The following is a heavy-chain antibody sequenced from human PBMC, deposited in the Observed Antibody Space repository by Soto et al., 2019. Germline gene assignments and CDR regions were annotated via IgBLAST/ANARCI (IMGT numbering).Heavy chain of an antibody. CDR1: GYSFTGLD. CDR3: ARSEGYVWGTSNFEY. Sequence: SVKVSCKASGYSFTGLDISWVRQAPGQGLEWMGGIIPIFGTANYAQKFQGRVTITADESTSTAYMELSSLRSEHTAVYYCARSEGYVWGTSNFEYWGQGTLGTVSS. D-gene: IGHD3-16*01. V-gene: IGHV1-69*13. CDR2: IIPIFGTA. J-gene: IGHJ4*02.